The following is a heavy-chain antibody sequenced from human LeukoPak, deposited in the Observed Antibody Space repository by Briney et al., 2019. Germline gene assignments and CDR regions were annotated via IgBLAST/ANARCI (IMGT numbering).Heavy chain of an antibody. Sequence: GGSLRLSCAASGFTFSSYSMNWVRQAPGKGLEWVSSISSSSSYIYYADSVKGRFTISRDNAKNSLYLQMNSLRAEDTAVYYCARDRADPDYGDYVFAYWGQGTLVTVSS. D-gene: IGHD4-17*01. CDR2: ISSSSSYI. CDR1: GFTFSSYS. V-gene: IGHV3-21*01. J-gene: IGHJ4*02. CDR3: ARDRADPDYGDYVFAY.